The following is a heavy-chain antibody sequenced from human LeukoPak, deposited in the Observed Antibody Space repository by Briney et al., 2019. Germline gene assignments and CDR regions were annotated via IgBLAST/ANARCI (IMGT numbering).Heavy chain of an antibody. D-gene: IGHD2-2*01. V-gene: IGHV3-23*01. CDR3: AKDLHCSSTSCKYSYGMDV. CDR1: GFTFSNAW. Sequence: GGSLRFSCAASGFTFSNAWMNWVRQAPGKGLEWVSGISASGGSTSYADSVRGRFTISRDNSKNTLYVQMNSLRAEDTAVYYCAKDLHCSSTSCKYSYGMDVWGQGTTVTVSS. J-gene: IGHJ6*02. CDR2: ISASGGST.